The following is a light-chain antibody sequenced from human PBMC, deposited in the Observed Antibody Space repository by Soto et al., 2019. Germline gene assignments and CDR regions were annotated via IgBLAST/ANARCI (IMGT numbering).Light chain of an antibody. V-gene: IGKV3-15*01. CDR2: GAS. CDR3: QQYNNWPPT. CDR1: QSVSSN. Sequence: EIVMTQSPATLSVSPGERATLSCRASQSVSSNLAWYQQKPGQAPRLLIYGASTRATGIPDRFSGSGSGTEFTLTIDSLQSEDFAVYYCQQYNNWPPTFGQGTKVDIK. J-gene: IGKJ1*01.